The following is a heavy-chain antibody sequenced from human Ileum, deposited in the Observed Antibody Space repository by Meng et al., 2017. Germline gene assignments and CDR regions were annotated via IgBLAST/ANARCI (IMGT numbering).Heavy chain of an antibody. V-gene: IGHV1-18*01. D-gene: IGHD1-26*01. Sequence: QVHLVQSGAEVKKPWASVIVSFKAFGYTFTSYGISLVRQAPGQGLEWMGGISVYNGKTNYEQKFQGRVNMTEDTSTSTAYMELRSLRSDDTAVYYCARDYSGTSYRFSDYWGQGTLVTVSS. CDR1: GYTFTSYG. J-gene: IGHJ4*02. CDR3: ARDYSGTSYRFSDY. CDR2: ISVYNGKT.